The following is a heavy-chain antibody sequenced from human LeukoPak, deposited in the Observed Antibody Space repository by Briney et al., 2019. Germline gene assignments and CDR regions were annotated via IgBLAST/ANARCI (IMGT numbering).Heavy chain of an antibody. D-gene: IGHD6-13*01. CDR3: ARGGSAAPLDY. Sequence: GASVKVSCKASGGTFSSYAISWVRQAPGQGLEWMGGIIPIFGTANYAQKFQGRGTITTDESTSTAYMELSSLRSEDTAVYYCARGGSAAPLDYWGQGTLVTVSS. J-gene: IGHJ4*02. CDR1: GGTFSSYA. V-gene: IGHV1-69*05. CDR2: IIPIFGTA.